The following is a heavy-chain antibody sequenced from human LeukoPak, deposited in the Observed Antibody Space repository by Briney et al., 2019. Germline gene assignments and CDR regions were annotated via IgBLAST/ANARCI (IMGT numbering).Heavy chain of an antibody. CDR1: GESSSGYY. D-gene: IGHD6-13*01. CDR3: ARRSWLYYYYYMDV. CDR2: INHSGST. J-gene: IGHJ6*03. V-gene: IGHV4-34*01. Sequence: SETLSLTCAVYGESSSGYYWSWIRQPPGKGLEWIGEINHSGSTNYNPSLKSRVTISVDTSKNQFSLKLSSVTAADTAVYYCARRSWLYYYYYMDVWGKGTTVTISS.